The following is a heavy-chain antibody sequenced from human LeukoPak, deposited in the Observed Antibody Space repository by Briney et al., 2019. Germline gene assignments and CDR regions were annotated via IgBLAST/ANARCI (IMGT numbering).Heavy chain of an antibody. V-gene: IGHV3-15*01. CDR1: GFTFSNAW. D-gene: IGHD3-9*01. CDR3: TTETYYDILTGYSPRGFDY. Sequence: GGSLRLSCAASGFTFSNAWMRWVRQTLGKGLEWVGRIKSKTDGGTTDYAAPVKGRFTISRDDSKNTLYLQMNSLKTEDTAVYYCTTETYYDILTGYSPRGFDYWGQGTLVTVSS. J-gene: IGHJ4*02. CDR2: IKSKTDGGTT.